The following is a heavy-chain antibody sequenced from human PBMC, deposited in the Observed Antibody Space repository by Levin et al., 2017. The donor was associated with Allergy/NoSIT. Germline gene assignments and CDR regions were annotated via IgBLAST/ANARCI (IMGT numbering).Heavy chain of an antibody. CDR1: GFTFSSYA. J-gene: IGHJ4*02. CDR3: AKDPGAYSSGWFYDRGEYYFDY. V-gene: IGHV3-23*01. Sequence: GGSLRLSCAASGFTFSSYAMSWVRQAPGKGLEWVSAISGSGGSTYYADSVKGRFTISRDNSKNTLYLQMNSLRAEDTAVYYCAKDPGAYSSGWFYDRGEYYFDYWGQGTLVTVSS. CDR2: ISGSGGST. D-gene: IGHD6-19*01.